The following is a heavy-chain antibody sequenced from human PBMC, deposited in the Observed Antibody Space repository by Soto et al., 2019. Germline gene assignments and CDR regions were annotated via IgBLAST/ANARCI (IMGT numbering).Heavy chain of an antibody. J-gene: IGHJ2*01. CDR3: ARDRNPGYYDSSGYHWYFDL. Sequence: SLMQSDPSTVAYGSSIGHYWIRIMKKTGKGLEWIGYIYYSGSTNYNPSLKSRVTISVDTSKNQFSLKLSSVTAADTAVYYCARDRNPGYYDSSGYHWYFDLRGRGTLVTVSS. CDR1: YGSSIGHY. D-gene: IGHD3-22*01. CDR2: IYYSGST. V-gene: IGHV4-59*11.